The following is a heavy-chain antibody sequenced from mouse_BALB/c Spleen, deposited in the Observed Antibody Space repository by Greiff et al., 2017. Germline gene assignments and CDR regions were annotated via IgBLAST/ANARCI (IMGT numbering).Heavy chain of an antibody. V-gene: IGHV1-5*01. CDR1: GYSFTSYW. Sequence: EVQVVESGTVLARPGASVKMSCKASGYSFTSYWMHWVKQRPGQGLEWIGAIYPGNSDTSYNQKFKGKAKLTAVTSASTAYMELSSLTNEDSAVYYCTSYYGNPAGFAYWGQGTLVTVSA. J-gene: IGHJ3*01. D-gene: IGHD2-10*01. CDR2: IYPGNSDT. CDR3: TSYYGNPAGFAY.